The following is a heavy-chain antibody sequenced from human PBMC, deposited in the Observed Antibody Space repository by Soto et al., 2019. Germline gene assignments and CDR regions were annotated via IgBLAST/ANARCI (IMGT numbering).Heavy chain of an antibody. Sequence: GASVKVSCKASGYTFTGYYMHWVRQAPGQGLEWMGWINPNSGGTNYAQKFQGRVTMTRDTSISTAYMELSRLRSDDTAVYYCARSTYSSWPYYHYYYGMDVWGQGTTVTVSS. CDR1: GYTFTGYY. V-gene: IGHV1-2*02. D-gene: IGHD6-13*01. CDR3: ARSTYSSWPYYHYYYGMDV. CDR2: INPNSGGT. J-gene: IGHJ6*02.